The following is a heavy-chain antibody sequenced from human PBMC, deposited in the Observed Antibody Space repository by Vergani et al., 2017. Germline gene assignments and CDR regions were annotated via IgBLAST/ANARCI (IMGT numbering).Heavy chain of an antibody. V-gene: IGHV3-53*01. CDR1: GFTVSSNY. J-gene: IGHJ4*02. D-gene: IGHD4-17*01. CDR3: ARFYGDYADY. CDR2: IYTGGTA. Sequence: EVQLVESGGGLIQPGGSLRLSCAASGFTVSSNYMSWVRQAPGKGLEWVSLIYTGGTASYAASVEGRFTISKDNSKNTLYLQMNSLRAEDSAVYYCARFYGDYADYWGQGTLVTVSS.